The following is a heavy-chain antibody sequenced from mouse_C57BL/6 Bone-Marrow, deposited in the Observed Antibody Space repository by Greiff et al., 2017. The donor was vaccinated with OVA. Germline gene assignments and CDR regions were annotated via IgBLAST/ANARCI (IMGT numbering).Heavy chain of an antibody. CDR2: INPYNGGT. CDR1: GYTFTDYY. V-gene: IGHV1-19*01. Sequence: EVKVVESGPVLVKPGASVKMSCKASGYTFTDYYMNWVKQSHGKSLEWIGVINPYNGGTSYNQKFKGKATLTVDKSSSTAYMGLSSLTSEDSAVYYCARGGLYYAMDYWGQGTSVTVSS. CDR3: ARGGLYYAMDY. J-gene: IGHJ4*01.